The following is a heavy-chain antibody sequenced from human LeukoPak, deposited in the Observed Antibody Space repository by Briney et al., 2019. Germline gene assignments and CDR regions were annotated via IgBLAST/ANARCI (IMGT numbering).Heavy chain of an antibody. D-gene: IGHD4-17*01. Sequence: GGSLRLSCAASGFTFSNNAMHWVRQAPGKGLEWVAIISYDGSNEYYGDSVKGRFTISRDNSKNTLYLQMSSLRAEDTAVYYCARAGDYVNRGAGLDPWGQGTLVTVSS. CDR2: ISYDGSNE. CDR3: ARAGDYVNRGAGLDP. CDR1: GFTFSNNA. J-gene: IGHJ5*02. V-gene: IGHV3-30-3*01.